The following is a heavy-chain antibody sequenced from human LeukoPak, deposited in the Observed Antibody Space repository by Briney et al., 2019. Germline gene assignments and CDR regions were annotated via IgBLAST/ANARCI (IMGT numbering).Heavy chain of an antibody. J-gene: IGHJ4*02. CDR1: GYTFTGYY. V-gene: IGHV1-2*02. Sequence: ASVKVSCKASGYTFTGYYRHWVRQAPGQGLEWMGWINPNSGGTNYAQKFQGRVTMTRDTSISTAYMELSRLRSDDTAVYHCARGTPDYYDSSGYYGGEKFDYWGQGTLVTVSS. CDR3: ARGTPDYYDSSGYYGGEKFDY. D-gene: IGHD3-22*01. CDR2: INPNSGGT.